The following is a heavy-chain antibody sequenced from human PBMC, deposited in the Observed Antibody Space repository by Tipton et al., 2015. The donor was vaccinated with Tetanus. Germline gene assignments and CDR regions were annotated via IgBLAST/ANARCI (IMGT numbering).Heavy chain of an antibody. CDR3: AGVTAQRTELYFEH. D-gene: IGHD2-8*02. CDR1: GDSVSGYY. CDR2: VYYTGDT. Sequence: TLSLTCTVSGDSVSGYYWSWIRQPPGKGLEWVGYVYYTGDTNYNPSLKSRVTISMDRSENQISIKMTSVTAADTAVYYCAGVTAQRTELYFEHWGQGTQVTVSS. V-gene: IGHV4-59*02. J-gene: IGHJ1*01.